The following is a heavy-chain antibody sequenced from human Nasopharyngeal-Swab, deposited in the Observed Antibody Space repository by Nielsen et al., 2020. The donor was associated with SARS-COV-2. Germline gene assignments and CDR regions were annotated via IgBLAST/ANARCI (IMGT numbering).Heavy chain of an antibody. D-gene: IGHD2-8*01. CDR2: IYYSGST. CDR1: GGSISSYY. CDR3: ARHIAAPGYCTNGVCPSHFDY. Sequence: SETLSLTCTVSGGSISSYYWSWIRQPPGKGLEWIGYIYYSGSTYYNPSLKSRVTISVDTSKNQFSLKLGSVTAADTAVYYCARHIAAPGYCTNGVCPSHFDYWGQGTLVTVSS. V-gene: IGHV4-59*08. J-gene: IGHJ4*02.